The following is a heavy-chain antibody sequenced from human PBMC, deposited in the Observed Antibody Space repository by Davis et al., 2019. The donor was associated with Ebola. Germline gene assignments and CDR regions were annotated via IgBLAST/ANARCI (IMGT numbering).Heavy chain of an antibody. CDR3: ARRNYYGSGSQYSHFDY. CDR1: GYTFTSYR. J-gene: IGHJ4*02. CDR2: IHPGDSET. V-gene: IGHV5-51*01. Sequence: PGGSLRLSCKGSGYTFTSYRIGWVRQMPGKGLEWMGIIHPGDSETRYSPSFQGQVTISADKSIDTAYLQWSSLKASDTAMYYCARRNYYGSGSQYSHFDYWGQGTLVTVSS. D-gene: IGHD3-10*01.